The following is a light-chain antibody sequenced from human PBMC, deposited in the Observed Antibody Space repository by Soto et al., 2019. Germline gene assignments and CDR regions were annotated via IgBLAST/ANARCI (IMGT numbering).Light chain of an antibody. Sequence: DIVMTQSPDSLVVSLGERATINCRSSQTISSRSNQKSYLAWYQHKPGQPPNLLIYWASQRESGVPDRFSGSGSGTDFTLTISSLQAEDVAVYYCLQYYNSGQLTFGGGTKVEIK. CDR3: LQYYNSGQLT. CDR1: QTISSRSNQKSY. CDR2: WAS. J-gene: IGKJ4*01. V-gene: IGKV4-1*01.